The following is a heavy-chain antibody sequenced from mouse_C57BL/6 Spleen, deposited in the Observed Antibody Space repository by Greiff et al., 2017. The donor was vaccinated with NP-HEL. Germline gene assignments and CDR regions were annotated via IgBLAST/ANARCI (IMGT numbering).Heavy chain of an antibody. CDR2: IYPGDGDT. V-gene: IGHV1-82*01. CDR1: GYAFSSSW. D-gene: IGHD1-1*01. J-gene: IGHJ3*01. CDR3: ARTTVVEGDWFAY. Sequence: QVQLQQSGPELVKPGASVKISCKASGYAFSSSWMNWVKQRPGKGLEWIGRIYPGDGDTNYNGKFKGKATLTADKSSSTAYMQLSSLTSEDSAVYFCARTTVVEGDWFAYWGQGTLVTVSA.